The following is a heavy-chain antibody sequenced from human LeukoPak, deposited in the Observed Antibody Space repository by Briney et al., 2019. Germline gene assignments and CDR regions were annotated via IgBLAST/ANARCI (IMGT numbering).Heavy chain of an antibody. CDR3: AKDIGSSGYYDC. V-gene: IGHV3-9*01. J-gene: IGHJ4*02. CDR1: GFTFDDYA. Sequence: PGRSLRLSCAASGFTFDDYAMHWVRQAPGKGLEWVSGISWNSGSIGYADSVKGRFTISRDNAKNSLYLQMNSLRAEDTALYYCAKDIGSSGYYDCWGQGTLVTVSS. D-gene: IGHD3-22*01. CDR2: ISWNSGSI.